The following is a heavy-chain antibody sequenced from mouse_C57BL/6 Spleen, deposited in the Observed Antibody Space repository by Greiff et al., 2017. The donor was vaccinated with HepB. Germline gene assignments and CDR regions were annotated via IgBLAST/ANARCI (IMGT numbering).Heavy chain of an antibody. CDR2: INPNNGGT. Sequence: VQLQQSGPELVKPGASVKIPCKASGYTFTDYNMDWVKQSHGKSLEWIGDINPNNGGTIYNQKFKGKATLTVDKSSSIAYMELRSLTSEDTAVYYCARGTLWYFDVWGTGTTVTVSS. D-gene: IGHD3-3*01. V-gene: IGHV1-18*01. CDR1: GYTFTDYN. CDR3: ARGTLWYFDV. J-gene: IGHJ1*03.